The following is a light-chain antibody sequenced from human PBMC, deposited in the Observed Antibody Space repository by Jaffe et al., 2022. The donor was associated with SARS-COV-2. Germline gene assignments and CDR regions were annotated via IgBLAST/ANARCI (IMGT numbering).Light chain of an antibody. V-gene: IGKV3-20*01. CDR2: GAS. Sequence: EIVLTQSPGTLSLSPGERATLSCRTSQSINSDHLAWYRQKPGQAPRLLLYGASNRATGISDRISGRGSGTGFTLTISRLEPEDSAVYYCQQYGSSPPTFGQGTRLEIK. CDR3: QQYGSSPPT. J-gene: IGKJ5*01. CDR1: QSINSDH.